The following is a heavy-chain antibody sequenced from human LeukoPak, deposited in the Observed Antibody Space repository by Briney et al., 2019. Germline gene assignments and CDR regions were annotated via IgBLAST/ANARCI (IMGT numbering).Heavy chain of an antibody. J-gene: IGHJ6*02. CDR3: ARDPSDYDFWSGQLDYGMDV. Sequence: GGSLRLSCAASGFTFSSYAMHWVRQAPGKGLEWVAVISYDGSSKYYADSVEGRFTTSRDNSKNTLYLQMSTLRPDDTAVFYCARDPSDYDFWSGQLDYGMDVWGQGTTVTVSS. CDR1: GFTFSSYA. CDR2: ISYDGSSK. D-gene: IGHD3-3*01. V-gene: IGHV3-30-3*01.